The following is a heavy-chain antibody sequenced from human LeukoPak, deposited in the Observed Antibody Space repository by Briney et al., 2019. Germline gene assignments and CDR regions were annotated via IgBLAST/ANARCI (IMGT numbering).Heavy chain of an antibody. CDR2: IYHSGST. V-gene: IGHV4-30-2*01. CDR1: GGSISSGGYS. Sequence: PSQTLSLTCAVSGGSISSGGYSWSWIRQPPGKGLEWIGYIYHSGSTYYNPSLKSRVTISVDRSKNQFSLKLSSVTAADTAVYYCASSPRRGDAFDIWGQGTMVTVSS. J-gene: IGHJ3*02. CDR3: ASSPRRGDAFDI.